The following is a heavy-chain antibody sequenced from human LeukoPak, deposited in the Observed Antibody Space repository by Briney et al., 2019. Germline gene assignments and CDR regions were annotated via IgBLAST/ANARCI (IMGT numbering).Heavy chain of an antibody. CDR3: ATGVHDFWSGLYPDY. CDR2: FDPEDGET. Sequence: ASVKVSCKVSGYTLTELSMHWVRQAPGEGLEWMGGFDPEDGETIYAQKFQGRVTMTEDTSTDTAYMELSSLRSEDTAVYYCATGVHDFWSGLYPDYWGQGTLVTVSS. V-gene: IGHV1-24*01. D-gene: IGHD3-3*01. J-gene: IGHJ4*02. CDR1: GYTLTELS.